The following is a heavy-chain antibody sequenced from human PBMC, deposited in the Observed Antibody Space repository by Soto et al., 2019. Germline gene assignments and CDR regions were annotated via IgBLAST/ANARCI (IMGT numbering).Heavy chain of an antibody. Sequence: SETLSLTCTVSGGSVSSGSYYWSWIRQPPGKGLEWIGYIYYSGSTNYNPSLQRRVTISLDTSKHQFSLKLSSVTAADTAVYYCARGRYVSGSYYAFYYYYGMDVWGQGTTVTVSS. CDR3: ARGRYVSGSYYAFYYYYGMDV. D-gene: IGHD3-10*01. J-gene: IGHJ6*02. CDR2: IYYSGST. V-gene: IGHV4-61*01. CDR1: GGSVSSGSYY.